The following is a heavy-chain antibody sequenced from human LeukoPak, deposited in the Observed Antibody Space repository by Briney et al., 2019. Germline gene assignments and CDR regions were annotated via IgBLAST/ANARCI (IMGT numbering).Heavy chain of an antibody. J-gene: IGHJ4*02. CDR2: IYYSGST. CDR1: GGSISSDY. Sequence: SETLSLTCTVSGGSISSDYWSWIRQPPGKGLEWIGYIYYSGSTNYNPSLESRVTISVDTSKNQFSLKLSSVTAADTAVYYCAKDRSIGTYYTFDHWGQGTLVTVSS. CDR3: AKDRSIGTYYTFDH. D-gene: IGHD1-26*01. V-gene: IGHV4-59*01.